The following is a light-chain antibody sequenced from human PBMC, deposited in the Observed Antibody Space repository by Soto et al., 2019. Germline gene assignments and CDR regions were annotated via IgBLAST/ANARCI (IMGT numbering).Light chain of an antibody. CDR3: LQDHAYPLT. Sequence: AIQMTQSPSSLSASVGDRVTITCRASQDIRHDLGWYQQKPGKAPKLLIYSASTLHSGVPSRFSGTGSGTDFTLTISSLQPEDFATYYCLQDHAYPLTFGGGTKVEIK. J-gene: IGKJ4*01. CDR2: SAS. CDR1: QDIRHD. V-gene: IGKV1-6*01.